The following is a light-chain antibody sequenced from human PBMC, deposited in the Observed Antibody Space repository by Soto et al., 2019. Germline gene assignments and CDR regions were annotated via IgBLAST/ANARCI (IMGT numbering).Light chain of an antibody. CDR2: GAS. V-gene: IGKV3-20*01. CDR3: QQYGSSPFT. J-gene: IGKJ4*01. CDR1: QIVSSSY. Sequence: EIVLTQSPGTLSLSPGERATLSCRASQIVSSSYLAWYQQKPGQAPRLLIYGASSMATGIPDRFSGSGSGTDFTLTISRLQPEDFAVYYCQQYGSSPFTFGGGTKVEIK.